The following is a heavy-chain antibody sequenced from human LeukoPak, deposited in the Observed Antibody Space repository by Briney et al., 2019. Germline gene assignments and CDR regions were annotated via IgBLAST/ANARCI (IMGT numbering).Heavy chain of an antibody. Sequence: KPSETLSLTCAVYGGSFSGYYWSWIRQPPGKGLEWIGEINHSGSTNYNPSLKSRVTISVDTSKNQFSLKLSSVTAADTAVYYCARNPRLLWFGLWGQGTLVTVSS. CDR1: GGSFSGYY. D-gene: IGHD3-10*01. CDR2: INHSGST. V-gene: IGHV4-34*01. CDR3: ARNPRLLWFGL. J-gene: IGHJ5*02.